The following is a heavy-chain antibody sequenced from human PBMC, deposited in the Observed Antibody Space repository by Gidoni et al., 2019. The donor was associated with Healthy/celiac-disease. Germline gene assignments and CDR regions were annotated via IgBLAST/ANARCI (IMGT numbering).Heavy chain of an antibody. J-gene: IGHJ4*02. CDR2: IYYSGST. CDR1: GGSISSYY. Sequence: QVQLQESGPGLVKPSETLSLTCTVSGGSISSYYWTWTRQPPGKGLEWSGYIYYSGSTNYNPSHKSRVTISVDTSKNQFSLKLSSVTAADTAVYYCARDSDYGDYFDYWGQGTLVTVSS. CDR3: ARDSDYGDYFDY. D-gene: IGHD4-17*01. V-gene: IGHV4-59*01.